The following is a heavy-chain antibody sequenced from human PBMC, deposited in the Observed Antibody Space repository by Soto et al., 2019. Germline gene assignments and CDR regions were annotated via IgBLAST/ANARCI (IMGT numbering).Heavy chain of an antibody. CDR2: IFSNDEK. V-gene: IGHV2-26*04. J-gene: IGHJ5*02. Sequence: QVTVKESGPVLVKPTETLTLTCTVSGFSLSNAGLGVSWIRQPPGKALEWLAHIFSNDEKSYSTSLKSRLTISKDTSKRQVVITMTNMDPVDTATYYCESTYSTSWYWFDPWGQGTLVTVSS. CDR3: ESTYSTSWYWFDP. CDR1: GFSLSNAGLG. D-gene: IGHD6-13*01.